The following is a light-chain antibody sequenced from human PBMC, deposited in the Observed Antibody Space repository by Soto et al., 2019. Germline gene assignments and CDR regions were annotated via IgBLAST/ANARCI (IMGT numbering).Light chain of an antibody. J-gene: IGKJ5*01. CDR1: QSVSNS. V-gene: IGKV3-11*01. CDR3: HQRYNWPRVT. Sequence: IVLTQSPATLALSPGERGSLSCRASQSVSNSLAWYQQKPGQPPRLLIYDVSNRATGIPARFSGSGSGTDFTLTITSLEPEDFAVYFCHQRYNWPRVTFGQGTRLEIK. CDR2: DVS.